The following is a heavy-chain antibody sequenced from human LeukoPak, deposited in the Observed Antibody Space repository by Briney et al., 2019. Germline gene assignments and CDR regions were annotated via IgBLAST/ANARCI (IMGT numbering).Heavy chain of an antibody. J-gene: IGHJ4*02. V-gene: IGHV3-30-3*01. D-gene: IGHD3-22*01. Sequence: GGSLRLSCAASGFTFRSYAMHWVRQAPGKGLEWVAVILYDGSNKYYVDSVKGRFTISRDNAKNSLYLQMNSLRDEDTAVYYCARGLYYYDSSGYRPLFDYWGQGTLVTVSS. CDR1: GFTFRSYA. CDR3: ARGLYYYDSSGYRPLFDY. CDR2: ILYDGSNK.